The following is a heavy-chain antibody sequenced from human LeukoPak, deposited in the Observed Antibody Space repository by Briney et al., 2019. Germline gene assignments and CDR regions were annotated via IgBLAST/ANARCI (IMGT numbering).Heavy chain of an antibody. V-gene: IGHV3-48*03. Sequence: GGSLRLSCAASGFSFSTYEMNWVRQAPGKGLQWVSYISRGGDEIYYGDSVKGRFTVSRDNAKNSLYLQMNSLRVEDTAVYYCARDRPDRGYSYGRDFDYSGQGTLVTVSS. CDR2: ISRGGDEI. D-gene: IGHD5-18*01. CDR3: ARDRPDRGYSYGRDFDY. CDR1: GFSFSTYE. J-gene: IGHJ4*02.